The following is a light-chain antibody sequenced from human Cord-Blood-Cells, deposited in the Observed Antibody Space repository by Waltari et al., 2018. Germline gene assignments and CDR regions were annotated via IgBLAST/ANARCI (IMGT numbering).Light chain of an antibody. Sequence: EIVLTQSPATLSLSPGKRATLSCRASQSVSSYLAWYQQKPCQAPRLLIYDASNGATGIPARFSGSGSGTDFTLTISSLEPEDFAVYYCQQRSNWPLTFGGGTKVEIK. J-gene: IGKJ4*01. CDR2: DAS. CDR1: QSVSSY. CDR3: QQRSNWPLT. V-gene: IGKV3-11*01.